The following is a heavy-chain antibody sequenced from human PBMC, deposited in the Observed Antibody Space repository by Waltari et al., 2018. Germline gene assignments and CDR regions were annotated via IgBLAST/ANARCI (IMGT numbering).Heavy chain of an antibody. CDR1: GFTFSSYA. Sequence: EVQLLESGGGLVQPGGSLGLSCAASGFTFSSYAMSWVSQAPGKGLEWVSVIYSGGSTYYADSVKGRFTISRDNSKNTLYLQMNSLRAEDTAVYYCAKSITMIVLGAFDIWGQGTMVTVSS. V-gene: IGHV3-23*03. D-gene: IGHD3-22*01. J-gene: IGHJ3*02. CDR3: AKSITMIVLGAFDI. CDR2: IYSGGST.